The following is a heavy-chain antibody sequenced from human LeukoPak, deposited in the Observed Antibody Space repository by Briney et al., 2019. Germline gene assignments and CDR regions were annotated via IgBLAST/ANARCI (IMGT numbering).Heavy chain of an antibody. CDR3: AGSGSYYHDAFDI. CDR2: IIPIFGTA. V-gene: IGHV1-69*05. J-gene: IGHJ3*02. Sequence: ASVKVSCKASGGTFSSYAISWVRQAPGQGLEWMGRIIPIFGTANYAQKFQGRVTITTDESTSTAYMELSSLRSEDTAVYYCAGSGSYYHDAFDIWGQGTMVTVSS. CDR1: GGTFSSYA. D-gene: IGHD1-26*01.